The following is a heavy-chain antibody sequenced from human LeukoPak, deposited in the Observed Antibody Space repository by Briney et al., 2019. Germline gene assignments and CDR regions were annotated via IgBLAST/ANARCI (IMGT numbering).Heavy chain of an antibody. V-gene: IGHV5-10-1*01. CDR3: AAPGIAAAGQDY. D-gene: IGHD6-13*01. CDR2: IDPSDSYT. Sequence: GESLKISCKGSGYSFTSYWISWVRQMPGKGLEWMGRIDPSDSYTNYSPSFQGHVTISADKSISTAYLQWSSLKASDTAMYYCAAPGIAAAGQDYCGQGTPATFSS. J-gene: IGHJ4*02. CDR1: GYSFTSYW.